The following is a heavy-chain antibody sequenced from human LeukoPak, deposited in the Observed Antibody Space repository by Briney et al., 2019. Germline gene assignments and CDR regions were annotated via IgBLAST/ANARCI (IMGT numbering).Heavy chain of an antibody. V-gene: IGHV3-23*01. Sequence: GGSLRLSCAASGFTFNNYAMGWVRQAQGKGLEWVATISGSGGSTYYADSVKGRFTISRDNSKNTLYLQMNSLRAEDTAVYYCAKGGLYYYDSSGYFDYWGQGTLVTVSS. CDR3: AKGGLYYYDSSGYFDY. D-gene: IGHD3-22*01. J-gene: IGHJ4*02. CDR2: ISGSGGST. CDR1: GFTFNNYA.